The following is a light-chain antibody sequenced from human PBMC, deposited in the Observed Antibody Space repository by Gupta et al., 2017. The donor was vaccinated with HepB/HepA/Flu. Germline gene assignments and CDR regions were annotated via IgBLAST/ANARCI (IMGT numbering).Light chain of an antibody. J-gene: IGLJ2*01. CDR2: GKN. V-gene: IGLV3-19*01. CDR1: SLRSYY. Sequence: SSELTPDPAVSVALGQTVRITCQGDSLRSYYASWYQQQPGQAPVLVIYGKNNRHSGSPDRVSGSSSGNTAALTITGAQAEDEADYYCNSRDRSGNNLRVFGGGTKLTVL. CDR3: NSRDRSGNNLRV.